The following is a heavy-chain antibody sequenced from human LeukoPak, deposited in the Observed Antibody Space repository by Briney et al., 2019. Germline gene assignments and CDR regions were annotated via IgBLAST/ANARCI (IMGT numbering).Heavy chain of an antibody. V-gene: IGHV4-4*07. Sequence: RSSETLSLTCTVSGDSIRGYYWSWIRQPAGKGLEWIGHIYTTGSTTYNPSLKSRVTMSVDTSKNQFSLKLNSVTAADTAVYYCARGYYSGWYFDPWGRGTLVTVSS. CDR1: GDSIRGYY. D-gene: IGHD2/OR15-2a*01. CDR2: IYTTGST. J-gene: IGHJ2*01. CDR3: ARGYYSGWYFDP.